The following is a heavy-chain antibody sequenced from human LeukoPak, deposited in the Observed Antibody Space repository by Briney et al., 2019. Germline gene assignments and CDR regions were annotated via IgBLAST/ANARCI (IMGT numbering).Heavy chain of an antibody. CDR2: IYTSGST. V-gene: IGHV4-61*02. CDR1: GGSISSGSYY. Sequence: SETLSFTCTVSGGSISSGSYYWSWIRQPAGKGLEWIGRIYTSGSTNYNPSLKSRVTISVDTSKNQFSLKLSSATAADTAVYYCARGRLHNTIFGVAPPGYWGQGTLVTVSS. CDR3: ARGRLHNTIFGVAPPGY. J-gene: IGHJ4*02. D-gene: IGHD3-3*01.